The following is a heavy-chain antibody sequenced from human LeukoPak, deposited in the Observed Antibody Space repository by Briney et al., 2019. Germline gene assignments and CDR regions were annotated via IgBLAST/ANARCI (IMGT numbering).Heavy chain of an antibody. CDR1: GGSISSADSY. D-gene: IGHD2-2*01. CDR3: ASSYCSSTSCYPPNY. Sequence: PSETLSLTCSVSGGSISSADSYWSWIRQPPGEGLEWIGYIYYSGSTYYNPSLKSRVTISVDTSKNQFSLKLSSVTAADTAVYYCASSYCSSTSCYPPNYWGQGTLVTVSS. V-gene: IGHV4-30-4*08. J-gene: IGHJ4*02. CDR2: IYYSGST.